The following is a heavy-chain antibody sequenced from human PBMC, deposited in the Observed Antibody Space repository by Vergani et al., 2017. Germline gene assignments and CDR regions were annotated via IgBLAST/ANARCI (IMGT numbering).Heavy chain of an antibody. V-gene: IGHV6-1*01. CDR3: ARSAIRYSGSYLWFDP. CDR2: TYYRSKWYN. D-gene: IGHD1-26*01. Sequence: QVQLQQSGPGLVKPSQTLSLTCAISGDSVSSNSAAWNWIRQSPSRGLEWLGRTYYRSKWYNDYAVYVKSRITINPETSKNQFSLQLNSVTPEDTAVYFCARSAIRYSGSYLWFDPWGQGTLVTVSS. J-gene: IGHJ5*02. CDR1: GDSVSSNSAA.